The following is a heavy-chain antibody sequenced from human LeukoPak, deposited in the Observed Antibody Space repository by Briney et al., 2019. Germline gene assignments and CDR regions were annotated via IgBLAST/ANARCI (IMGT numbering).Heavy chain of an antibody. D-gene: IGHD3-22*01. CDR3: ARGRIAKIVVVHSFQYGMDV. J-gene: IGHJ6*02. CDR2: INDYSGNT. V-gene: IGHV4-34*01. Sequence: SETLSLTCDVFGGSFTDYFWTWIRQSPGKGLEWIGEINDYSGNTNYNPSLNSRVSISLEKSKNQFSLELRSVTAADTAVYYCARGRIAKIVVVHSFQYGMDVWCQGTTVTVSS. CDR1: GGSFTDYF.